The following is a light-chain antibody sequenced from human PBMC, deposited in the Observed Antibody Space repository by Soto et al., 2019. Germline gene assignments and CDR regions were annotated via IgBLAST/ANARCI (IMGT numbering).Light chain of an antibody. J-gene: IGLJ3*02. V-gene: IGLV1-40*01. CDR2: GNS. CDR3: QYYDSSLSGWV. Sequence: QSVLTQPPSVSGAPGQRVTISCTGSSANIGAGYDVHWYQQHPGTAPKLLFYGNSNRPSGVPDRFSGSKSGTSASLAITGLQAEDEADDYCQYYDSSLSGWVFGGGTKLTVL. CDR1: SANIGAGYD.